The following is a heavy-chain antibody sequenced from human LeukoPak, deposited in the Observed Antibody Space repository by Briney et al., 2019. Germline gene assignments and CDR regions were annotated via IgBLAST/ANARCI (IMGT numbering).Heavy chain of an antibody. V-gene: IGHV3-23*01. Sequence: GGSLRLSCAASGFTFSSYAMSWVRQAPGKGLEWVSSISGSGGSTYYADSVKGRFTISRDNSRNTLYVQMNSLRAEDTAVYYCARDQDAYSSGWCGVFDYWGQGTLVTVSS. CDR3: ARDQDAYSSGWCGVFDY. D-gene: IGHD6-19*01. J-gene: IGHJ4*02. CDR2: ISGSGGST. CDR1: GFTFSSYA.